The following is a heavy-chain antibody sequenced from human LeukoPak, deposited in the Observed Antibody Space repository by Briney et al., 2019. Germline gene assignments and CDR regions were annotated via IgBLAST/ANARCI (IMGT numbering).Heavy chain of an antibody. V-gene: IGHV3-64*01. CDR3: ARVVGLRSY. J-gene: IGHJ4*02. CDR2: ISSNGGST. D-gene: IGHD3-3*01. CDR1: GFTFSSYA. Sequence: GGSLRLSCAASGFTFSSYAMHWVRQAPGKGLEYVSAISSNGGSTYYANSVKGRFTISRDNSKNTLYLQMGSLRAEDMAVYYCARVVGLRSYWGQGTLVTASS.